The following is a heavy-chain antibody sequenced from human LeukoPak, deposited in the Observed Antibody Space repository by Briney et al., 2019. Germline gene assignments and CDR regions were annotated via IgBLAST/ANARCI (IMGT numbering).Heavy chain of an antibody. CDR2: INPNSGGT. D-gene: IGHD5-24*01. CDR3: ARDRDGYNLFDY. J-gene: IGHJ4*02. Sequence: ASVKVSCKASGYTFTGYYMHWVRQAPGQGLEWMGWINPNSGGTNYAQKFRGRVTMTRDTSISTAYMELSRLRSDDTAVYYCARDRDGYNLFDYWGQGTLVTVSS. CDR1: GYTFTGYY. V-gene: IGHV1-2*02.